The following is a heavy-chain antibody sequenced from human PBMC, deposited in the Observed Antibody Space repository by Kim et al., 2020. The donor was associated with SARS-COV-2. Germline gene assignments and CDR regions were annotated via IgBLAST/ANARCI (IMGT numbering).Heavy chain of an antibody. Sequence: SVKVSCKASGGTFSSYAISWVRQAPGQGLEWMGGIIPIFGTANKAQKFQGRVTITADESTSTAYMELSSLRSEDTAVYYCASLGHPTVVTYWYFDLWGR. CDR2: IIPIFGTA. V-gene: IGHV1-69*13. J-gene: IGHJ2*01. CDR1: GGTFSSYA. CDR3: ASLGHPTVVTYWYFDL. D-gene: IGHD2-21*02.